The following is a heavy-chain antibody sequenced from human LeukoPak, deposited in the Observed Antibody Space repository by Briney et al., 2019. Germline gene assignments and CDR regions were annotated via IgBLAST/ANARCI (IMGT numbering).Heavy chain of an antibody. J-gene: IGHJ4*02. D-gene: IGHD6-19*01. V-gene: IGHV3-23*01. CDR3: ARGWLQPDS. CDR1: GFTFSSYA. CDR2: ISSSGGST. Sequence: GGSLRLSCAASGFTFSSYAMSWVRQAPGKGLEWVSGISSSGGSTYYADSVKGRFTISRDNSKNTPYLQMNSLRADDTAVYFCARGWLQPDSWGQGTLVTVSS.